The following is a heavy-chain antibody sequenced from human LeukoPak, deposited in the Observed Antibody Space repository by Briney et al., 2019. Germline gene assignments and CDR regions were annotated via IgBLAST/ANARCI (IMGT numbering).Heavy chain of an antibody. V-gene: IGHV1-69*05. CDR3: ARDKYCSSTSCSWDYYYMDV. CDR1: GGTFSSYA. J-gene: IGHJ6*03. Sequence: ASVKVSCKASGGTFSSYAISWVRQAPGQGLEWMGGIIPIFGTANYAQKFQGRVTITTDESTSTAYMELSSLRSEDTAVYYCARDKYCSSTSCSWDYYYMDVWGKGTTVTVSS. D-gene: IGHD2-2*01. CDR2: IIPIFGTA.